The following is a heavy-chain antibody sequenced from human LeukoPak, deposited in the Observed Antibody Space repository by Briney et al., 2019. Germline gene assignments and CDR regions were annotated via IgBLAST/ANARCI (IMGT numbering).Heavy chain of an antibody. CDR1: GFTFSNYW. CDR3: AKIPSATESFDY. J-gene: IGHJ4*02. Sequence: GGSLRLSCAASGFTFSNYWMHWVRQAPGKGLVWVSRINSDGSSTTYADSVKGRFTISRDNAKNTLYLQMDSLRAEDTAIYYCAKIPSATESFDYWGQGTLVTVSS. V-gene: IGHV3-74*01. CDR2: INSDGSST. D-gene: IGHD5-12*01.